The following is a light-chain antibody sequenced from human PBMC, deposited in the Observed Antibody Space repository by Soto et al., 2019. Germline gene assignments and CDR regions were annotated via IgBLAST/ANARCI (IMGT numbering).Light chain of an antibody. Sequence: QPVLTQSPSASASLGASVKLTCTLSSGHSRYAITWHQQLPEKGLRYLMKVNTDGSHSRGDGIPDRFSGSSSGAERYLTISSLQSEDEADYYCQTWGTGIVVFGGGTKVTVL. CDR2: VNTDGSH. V-gene: IGLV4-69*02. J-gene: IGLJ2*01. CDR3: QTWGTGIVV. CDR1: SGHSRYA.